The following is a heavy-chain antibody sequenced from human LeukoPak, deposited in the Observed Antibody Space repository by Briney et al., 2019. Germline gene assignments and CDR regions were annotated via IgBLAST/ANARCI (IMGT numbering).Heavy chain of an antibody. CDR2: ISGSGGST. D-gene: IGHD6-13*01. V-gene: IGHV3-23*01. Sequence: GGSLRLSCPASGFTFSSYAISWVRQAPGKGLEWVSAISGSGGSTYYADSVKGRFTISRDNSKNTLYLQMNSLRAEDTAVYYCAKNEAAAGRGYFDYWGQGTLVTVSS. CDR3: AKNEAAAGRGYFDY. CDR1: GFTFSSYA. J-gene: IGHJ4*02.